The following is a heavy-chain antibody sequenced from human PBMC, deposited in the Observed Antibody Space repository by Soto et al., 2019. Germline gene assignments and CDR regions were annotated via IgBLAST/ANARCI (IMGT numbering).Heavy chain of an antibody. V-gene: IGHV3-48*01. CDR1: GFTFNSYS. D-gene: IGHD4-17*01. J-gene: IGHJ4*02. Sequence: EVQLVESGGGLVQPGGSLRLSCAASGFTFNSYSMNWVRQAPGKGLEWVSYISSSSSTIYYADSVKGRFTISRDDAKNSLYLQKNRLRAVDTVVYYCARGSASVSYGDSDYWGQGTLVTVSS. CDR2: ISSSSSTI. CDR3: ARGSASVSYGDSDY.